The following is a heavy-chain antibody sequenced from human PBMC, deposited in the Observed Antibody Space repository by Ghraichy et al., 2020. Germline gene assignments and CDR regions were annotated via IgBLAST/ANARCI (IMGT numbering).Heavy chain of an antibody. CDR1: GFTFSDYS. CDR3: AKDRGYCSSTSCYPYYFYYYGMDV. Sequence: GGSLRLSCAASGFTFSDYSMNWVRQAPGKGLEWVSSISRSRDNIYYADSMKGRFTISRDNAKNSLYLQMNSLRAEDTAVYYCAKDRGYCSSTSCYPYYFYYYGMDVWGQGTTVTVSS. CDR2: ISRSRDNI. J-gene: IGHJ6*02. V-gene: IGHV3-21*01. D-gene: IGHD2-2*01.